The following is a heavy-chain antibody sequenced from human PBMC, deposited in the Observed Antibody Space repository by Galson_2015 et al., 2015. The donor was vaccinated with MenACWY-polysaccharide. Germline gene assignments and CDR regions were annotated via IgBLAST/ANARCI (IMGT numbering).Heavy chain of an antibody. CDR3: ARRLAEADNWFDL. Sequence: SVKVSCKASGYTFTSYDINWVRQAPGQGLEWMGGMNPSSGNTGYAQKFQGRVTMTRNTSISTAYMELSSLRSEDTAVYYCARRLAEADNWFDLWGQGTLVTVSS. CDR2: MNPSSGNT. J-gene: IGHJ5*02. V-gene: IGHV1-8*01. CDR1: GYTFTSYD. D-gene: IGHD3-22*01.